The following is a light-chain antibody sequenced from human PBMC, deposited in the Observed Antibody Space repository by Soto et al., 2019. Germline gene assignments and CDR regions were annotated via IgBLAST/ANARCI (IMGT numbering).Light chain of an antibody. Sequence: SALTRPASVSGSPGQSITISCTGTSSDVGAYNYVSWYQQHPGKAPKLIIYDVSNRPSGVSNRFSGSKSGNTASLTISGLLAEDEADYYCKSYTGSTTLYVFGTGTKVTVL. CDR1: SSDVGAYNY. CDR2: DVS. J-gene: IGLJ1*01. V-gene: IGLV2-14*01. CDR3: KSYTGSTTLYV.